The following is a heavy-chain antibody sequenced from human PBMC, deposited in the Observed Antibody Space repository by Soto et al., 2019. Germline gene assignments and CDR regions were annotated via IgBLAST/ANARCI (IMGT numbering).Heavy chain of an antibody. V-gene: IGHV1-18*01. Sequence: GASVKVSCKASGYTFTTYDISWVRQAPGQGLEWMGRISTYNGNTNYPQSLQGRLTMTTDTSTSTAYMELRSLRSDDTAVYYCARDGEYFDPPNHYYYYGMDVWGQGTTVTVSS. CDR3: ARDGEYFDPPNHYYYYGMDV. D-gene: IGHD3-9*01. CDR2: ISTYNGNT. CDR1: GYTFTTYD. J-gene: IGHJ6*02.